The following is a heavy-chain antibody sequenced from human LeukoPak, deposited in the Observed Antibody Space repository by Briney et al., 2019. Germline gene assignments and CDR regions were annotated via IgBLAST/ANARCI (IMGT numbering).Heavy chain of an antibody. CDR3: AKDLTYYYDSSGYSPDY. Sequence: PGGSLRLSCAASGFTFSSYEMNWVRQAPGKGLEWVSYISSSGSTIYYADSVKGRFTISRDNSKNTLYLQMNGLRAEDTAVYYCAKDLTYYYDSSGYSPDYWGQGTLVTVSS. V-gene: IGHV3-48*03. D-gene: IGHD3-22*01. CDR1: GFTFSSYE. J-gene: IGHJ4*02. CDR2: ISSSGSTI.